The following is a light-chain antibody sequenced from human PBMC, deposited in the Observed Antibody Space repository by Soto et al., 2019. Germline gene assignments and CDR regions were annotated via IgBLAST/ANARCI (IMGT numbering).Light chain of an antibody. CDR1: QSVSSSY. Sequence: EIVLTQSPGTLSLSPGERATLSCRASQSVSSSYLAWYQQKPGQAPRLLIYGASSRATGIPHRFSGSGSGTDFTLTISRLEPEDFVVYYCQQYGSSLPITFGQGTRLEIK. V-gene: IGKV3-20*01. J-gene: IGKJ5*01. CDR2: GAS. CDR3: QQYGSSLPIT.